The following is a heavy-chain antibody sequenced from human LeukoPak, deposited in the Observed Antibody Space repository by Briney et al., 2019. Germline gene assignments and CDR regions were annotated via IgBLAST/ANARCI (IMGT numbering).Heavy chain of an antibody. D-gene: IGHD3-10*01. J-gene: IGHJ3*02. CDR3: ARGITAGSFDI. V-gene: IGHV3-64*01. CDR2: ISSNGGST. Sequence: GGSLRLSCAASGFTFSSHAMHWVRQAPGKGLEYVSAISSNGGSTYYANSVKGRFTISRDNSKNTLYLQMGSLRAEDMAVYYCARGITAGSFDIWGQGTMVTVSS. CDR1: GFTFSSHA.